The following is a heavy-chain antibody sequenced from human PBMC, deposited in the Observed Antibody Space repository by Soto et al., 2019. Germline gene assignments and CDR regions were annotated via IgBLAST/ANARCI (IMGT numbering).Heavy chain of an antibody. CDR3: SRDPEDLFMGEKTYFDY. CDR2: VSSSSSYT. CDR1: GFTFSDYY. D-gene: IGHD3-16*01. J-gene: IGHJ4*02. V-gene: IGHV3-11*06. Sequence: GGSLRLSCAASGFTFSDYYMSWIRQAPGKGLERVSYVSSSSSYTNYADSVKGRFTISRDNAKNSLYLQMNSLRAEDTAVYYFSRDPEDLFMGEKTYFDYWGQGTLVTRLL.